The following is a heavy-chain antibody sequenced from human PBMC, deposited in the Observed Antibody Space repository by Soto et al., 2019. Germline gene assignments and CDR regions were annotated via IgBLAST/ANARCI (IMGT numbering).Heavy chain of an antibody. CDR1: GFTFSSYA. V-gene: IGHV3-30-3*01. D-gene: IGHD3-3*01. CDR2: ISYDGSNK. J-gene: IGHJ4*02. Sequence: QVQLVESGGGVVQPGRSLRLSCAASGFTFSSYAMHWVRQAPGKGLEWVAVISYDGSNKYYADSVKGRFTISRDNSKNTLYLQMNRLRAEDTAVYYCARGWSGYYPYHYWGQGTLVTVSS. CDR3: ARGWSGYYPYHY.